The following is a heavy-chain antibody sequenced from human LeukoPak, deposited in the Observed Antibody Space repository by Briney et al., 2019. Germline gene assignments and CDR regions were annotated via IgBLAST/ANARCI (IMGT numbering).Heavy chain of an antibody. CDR1: GYTFTGYY. D-gene: IGHD2-15*01. J-gene: IGHJ5*02. V-gene: IGHV1-2*06. CDR3: ARDLIVVHWFDP. CDR2: INPNSGGT. Sequence: ASVKVSCKASGYTFTGYYMHWVRQAPGQGLEWMGRINPNSGGTNYAQKFQGRVTMTRDTSISTAYMELSRLRSDDTAVYYCARDLIVVHWFDPWGQGTLVTVSS.